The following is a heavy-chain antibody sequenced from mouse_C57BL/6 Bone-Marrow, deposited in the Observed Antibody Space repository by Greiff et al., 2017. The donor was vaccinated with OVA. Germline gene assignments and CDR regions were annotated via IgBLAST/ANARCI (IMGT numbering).Heavy chain of an antibody. Sequence: ESGAELARPGASVKMSCKASGYTFTSYTMHWVKQRPGQGLEWIGYINPSSGYTKYNQKFKDKATLTADKSSSTAYMQLSSLTSEDSAVYYCAREVLRSQFAYWGQGTLVTVSA. CDR2: INPSSGYT. J-gene: IGHJ3*01. D-gene: IGHD1-1*01. V-gene: IGHV1-4*01. CDR3: AREVLRSQFAY. CDR1: GYTFTSYT.